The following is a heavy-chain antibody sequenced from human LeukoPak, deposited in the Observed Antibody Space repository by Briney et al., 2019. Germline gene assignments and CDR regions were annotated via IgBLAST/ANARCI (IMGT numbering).Heavy chain of an antibody. J-gene: IGHJ4*02. D-gene: IGHD3-22*01. CDR2: IIPILGIA. V-gene: IGHV1-69*04. CDR1: GGTFSSYA. CDR3: ARDLYYYDSSGYSPPFNY. Sequence: SVKVSCKASGGTFSSYAISWVRQAPGQGLEWMGRIIPILGIANYAQKFQGRVTITADKSTGTAYMELSSLRSEDTAVYYCARDLYYYDSSGYSPPFNYWGQGTLVTVSS.